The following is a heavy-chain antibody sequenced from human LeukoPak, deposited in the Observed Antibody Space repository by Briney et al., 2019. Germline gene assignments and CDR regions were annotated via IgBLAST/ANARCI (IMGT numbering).Heavy chain of an antibody. J-gene: IGHJ3*02. Sequence: GGSLRLSCAASGFTVSSNYMSWVRQAPGKGLEWVSVIYSGGSTYYADSVKGRFTISRDNAKNSLYLQMNSLRAEDTAVYYCARGRGWFGELNDAFDIWGQGTMVTVSS. CDR2: IYSGGST. CDR3: ARGRGWFGELNDAFDI. D-gene: IGHD3-10*01. V-gene: IGHV3-53*01. CDR1: GFTVSSNY.